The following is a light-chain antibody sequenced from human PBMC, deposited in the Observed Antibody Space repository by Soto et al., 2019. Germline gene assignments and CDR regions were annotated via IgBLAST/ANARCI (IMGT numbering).Light chain of an antibody. CDR1: QSVSSN. CDR3: KQYNIWPQT. CDR2: GAS. V-gene: IGKV3D-15*01. Sequence: EIVMTQSPATLSASPGERATLSCRASQSVSSNLAWYQQKPGQAPRLLIYGASIRAPGIPARFSGSGSGTAFTLPISSLQSEDFAFYYCKQYNIWPQTFGQGTKVEIK. J-gene: IGKJ1*01.